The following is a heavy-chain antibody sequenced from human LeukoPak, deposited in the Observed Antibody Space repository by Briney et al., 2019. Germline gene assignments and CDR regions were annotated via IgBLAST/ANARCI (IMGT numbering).Heavy chain of an antibody. J-gene: IGHJ4*02. CDR3: ARYRGYSYPTRNFDY. D-gene: IGHD5-18*01. Sequence: ASVKVSCKASGYTFTSYGISWVRQAPGQGLEWTGWISAYNGNTNYAQKLQGRVTMTTDTSTSTAYMELRSLRSDDTAVYYCARYRGYSYPTRNFDYWGQGTLVTVSS. CDR1: GYTFTSYG. V-gene: IGHV1-18*01. CDR2: ISAYNGNT.